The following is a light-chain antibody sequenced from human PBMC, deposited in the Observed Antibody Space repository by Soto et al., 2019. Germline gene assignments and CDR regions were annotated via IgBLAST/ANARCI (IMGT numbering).Light chain of an antibody. J-gene: IGKJ1*01. CDR3: QQYSSDWT. CDR1: QNINNW. CDR2: RAS. Sequence: DIQMTQSPSTLSASVGDRVTITCRASQNINNWLAWYQQKPGKAPKLLIYRASSLENGVPSRYSGRGSGTAFIFTTTGLPHDDFVTYYCQQYSSDWTFGQGTKVEIK. V-gene: IGKV1-5*03.